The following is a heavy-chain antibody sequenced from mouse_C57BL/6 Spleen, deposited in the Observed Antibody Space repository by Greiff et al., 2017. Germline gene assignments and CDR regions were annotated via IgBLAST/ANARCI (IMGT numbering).Heavy chain of an antibody. CDR1: GYAFSSSW. V-gene: IGHV1-82*01. CDR2: IYPGDGDT. D-gene: IGHD4-1*01. CDR3: ARGIWDKAMDY. Sequence: QVQLQQSGPELVKPGASVKISCKASGYAFSSSWMNWVKQRPGKGLEWIGRIYPGDGDTNYNGKFKGKATLTADKSSSTAYMQLSSLTSEDSAVYFCARGIWDKAMDYWGQGTSVTVSS. J-gene: IGHJ4*01.